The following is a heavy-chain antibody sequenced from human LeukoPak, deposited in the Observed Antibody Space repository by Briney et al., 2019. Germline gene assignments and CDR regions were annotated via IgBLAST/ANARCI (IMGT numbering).Heavy chain of an antibody. J-gene: IGHJ6*03. CDR2: TSYSGST. CDR1: GVSIRSFY. CDR3: ARANHYYYYMDV. V-gene: IGHV4-59*01. Sequence: PSETLSLTCTVSGVSIRSFYWSWIRQPPGKGLEWIGYTSYSGSTNYNPSLKSRVTISVDTSKNQFSLKLSSVTAADTAVYYCARANHYYYYMDVWGKGTTVTVSS.